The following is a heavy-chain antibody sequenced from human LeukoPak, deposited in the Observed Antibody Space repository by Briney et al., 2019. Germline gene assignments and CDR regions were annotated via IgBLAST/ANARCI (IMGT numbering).Heavy chain of an antibody. CDR1: GFTFDDYA. CDR2: ISWNSGSI. J-gene: IGHJ4*02. CDR3: AKGYYDSSGSGLFDY. Sequence: GRSLRLSCAASGFTFDDYAMHWVRQAPGKGLEWVSGISWNSGSIGYADSVKGRFTISRDNAKNSLYLQMNSLRAEDTALYYCAKGYYDSSGSGLFDYWGQGTLVTVSS. D-gene: IGHD3-22*01. V-gene: IGHV3-9*01.